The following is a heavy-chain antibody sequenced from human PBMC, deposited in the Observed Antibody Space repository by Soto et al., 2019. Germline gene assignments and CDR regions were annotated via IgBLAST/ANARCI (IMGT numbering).Heavy chain of an antibody. V-gene: IGHV3-23*01. CDR3: ARDVGLDSDDFFAY. D-gene: IGHD3-9*01. CDR2: IRGDGGQT. J-gene: IGHJ4*02. Sequence: VHLFASGGGSARPGGSLRLSCTASGFTFTSYGMGWVRQAPGKGLQWVSTIRGDGGQTHYTDSVKGRFSISRDNSKNTVYLQMDSLRAEDTAMYFCARDVGLDSDDFFAYWGQATQVTVSS. CDR1: GFTFTSYG.